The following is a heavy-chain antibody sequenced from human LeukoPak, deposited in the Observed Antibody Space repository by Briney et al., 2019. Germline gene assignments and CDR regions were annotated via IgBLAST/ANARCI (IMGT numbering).Heavy chain of an antibody. CDR1: GYTFTGYY. CDR3: AREYYYDSTISDWFDP. J-gene: IGHJ5*02. CDR2: INPNSGGT. V-gene: IGHV1-2*02. D-gene: IGHD3-22*01. Sequence: ASVKVSCKASGYTFTGYYMHWVRQAPGQGLEWMGWINPNSGGTNYAQKFQGRVTMTRDTSISTAYMELSRLRSDDTAVYYCAREYYYDSTISDWFDPWGRGTLVTVSS.